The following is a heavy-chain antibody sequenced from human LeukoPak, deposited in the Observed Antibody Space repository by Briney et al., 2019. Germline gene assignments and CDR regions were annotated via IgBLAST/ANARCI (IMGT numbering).Heavy chain of an antibody. Sequence: GGSLRLSCAASGFMFSNFAMHWVRQAPGKGLEWVAIISYDGSNQYYADSVKGRFTISRDSSQNTLYLQMNSLRAEDTAVYYCARELTGYWQQYWGQGTLVTVSS. CDR1: GFMFSNFA. CDR3: ARELTGYWQQY. CDR2: ISYDGSNQ. J-gene: IGHJ4*02. V-gene: IGHV3-30*04. D-gene: IGHD3-9*01.